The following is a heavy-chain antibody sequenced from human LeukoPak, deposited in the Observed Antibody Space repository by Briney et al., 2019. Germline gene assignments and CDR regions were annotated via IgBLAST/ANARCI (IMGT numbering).Heavy chain of an antibody. CDR1: GGSISSYY. D-gene: IGHD1-26*01. CDR2: IYYSGST. V-gene: IGHV4-59*08. J-gene: IGHJ3*02. CDR3: ARHQWELRDAFDI. Sequence: KASETLSLTCTVSGGSISSYYWSWIRQPPGKGLEWIGYIYYSGSTNYNPSLKSRVTISVGTSKNQFSLKLSSVTAADTAGYYCARHQWELRDAFDIWGQGTMVTVSS.